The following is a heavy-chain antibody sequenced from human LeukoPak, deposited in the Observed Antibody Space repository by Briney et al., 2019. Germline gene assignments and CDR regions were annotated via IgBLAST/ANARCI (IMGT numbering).Heavy chain of an antibody. CDR1: GGSISSYY. J-gene: IGHJ5*02. D-gene: IGHD2-15*01. CDR2: IYTSGST. V-gene: IGHV4-4*07. Sequence: SETLSLTCTVSGGSISSYYWSWIRQPAGKGLEWIGRIYTSGSTNYNPSLKSRVTMSVDTSKNQFSLKLSSVTAADTAVYYCARDTCSGGSCYSGANWFDPWGQGTLVTVSS. CDR3: ARDTCSGGSCYSGANWFDP.